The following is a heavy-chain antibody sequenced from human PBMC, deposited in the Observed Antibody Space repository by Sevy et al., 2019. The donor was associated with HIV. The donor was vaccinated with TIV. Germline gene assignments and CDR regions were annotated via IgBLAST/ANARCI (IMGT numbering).Heavy chain of an antibody. V-gene: IGHV3-21*01. CDR2: ISSSNNYI. CDR1: GFTFSSYS. CDR3: ARDLREYSSSSKYYFDY. D-gene: IGHD6-6*01. J-gene: IGHJ4*02. Sequence: GGSLRLSCAASGFTFSSYSMNWVRQAPGKGLEWVSSISSSNNYIYYADSLKGRFTISRDNAKNSLYLQMNSLRAEDTAVYYCARDLREYSSSSKYYFDYWRQGILVTVSS.